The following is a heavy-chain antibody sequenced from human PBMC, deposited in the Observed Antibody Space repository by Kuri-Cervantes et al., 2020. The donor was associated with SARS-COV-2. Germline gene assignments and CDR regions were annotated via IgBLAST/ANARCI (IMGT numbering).Heavy chain of an antibody. Sequence: GGSLRLSCTASGFTFSDYSMTWIRQAPGKGLEYISYISSSGSTMSYADSVKGRFTISRDNAKNSLYLQMNSLRADDTAVYYCARRGPLEINGASPDNWGQGTLVTVSS. CDR1: GFTFSDYS. V-gene: IGHV3-11*04. CDR3: ARRGPLEINGASPDN. CDR2: ISSSGSTM. J-gene: IGHJ4*02. D-gene: IGHD5-24*01.